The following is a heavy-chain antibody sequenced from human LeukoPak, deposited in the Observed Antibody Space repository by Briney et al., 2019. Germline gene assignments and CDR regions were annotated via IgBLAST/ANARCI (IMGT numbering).Heavy chain of an antibody. V-gene: IGHV4-31*03. D-gene: IGHD6-13*01. J-gene: IGHJ4*02. Sequence: KPSETLSLTCTVSGGSISSGGYYWSWIRQHPGKGLEWIGYIYYSGSTYYNPSLKSRVTISVDTSKNQFSLKLSSVTAADTAVYYCARDTQQLGFDYWGQGTLVTVSS. CDR2: IYYSGST. CDR3: ARDTQQLGFDY. CDR1: GGSISSGGYY.